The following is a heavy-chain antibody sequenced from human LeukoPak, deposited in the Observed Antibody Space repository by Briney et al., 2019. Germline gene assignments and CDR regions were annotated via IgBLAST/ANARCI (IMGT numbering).Heavy chain of an antibody. Sequence: GGSLRLSCAASGFTFSNAWMSWVRQAPGKGLKWVGRIKSKTDGGTTDYAAPVKGRFTISRDDSKNTLYLQMNSLKTEDTAVYYCLGSLGYGSFWSGYQEVDYWGQGTLVTVSS. D-gene: IGHD3-3*01. J-gene: IGHJ4*02. V-gene: IGHV3-15*01. CDR2: IKSKTDGGTT. CDR3: LGSLGYGSFWSGYQEVDY. CDR1: GFTFSNAW.